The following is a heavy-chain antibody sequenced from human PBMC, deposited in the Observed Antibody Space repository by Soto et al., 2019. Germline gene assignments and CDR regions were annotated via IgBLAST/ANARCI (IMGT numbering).Heavy chain of an antibody. V-gene: IGHV4-39*07. CDR3: ARVPGP. Sequence: SETLSLTCTVSGDSISNAAYYWGWIRQPPGKGLEWIGSIHNSGSTYFNPSLKNRVTISVDTSKNQFSLKLSSVTAADTAVYYCARVPGPWGQGTLVTSP. D-gene: IGHD7-27*01. CDR1: GDSISNAAYY. J-gene: IGHJ5*02. CDR2: IHNSGST.